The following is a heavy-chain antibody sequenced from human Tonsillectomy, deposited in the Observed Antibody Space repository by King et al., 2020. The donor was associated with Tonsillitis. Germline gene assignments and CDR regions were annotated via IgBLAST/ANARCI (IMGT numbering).Heavy chain of an antibody. CDR2: IYTSGSA. J-gene: IGHJ6*03. CDR3: ARLAVAGTGFYNYYDTDV. CDR1: GDSISSGTYY. V-gene: IGHV4-61*02. D-gene: IGHD6-19*01. Sequence: QLQESGPGLVRASQTLSLTCTVSGDSISSGTYYCSWIRQPAGKGLEWIVRIYTSGSAYYNPSLKSRVTMSVDTSKDQFSLKVISVTAADTAVYYWARLAVAGTGFYNYYDTDVWGKGTTVTVSS.